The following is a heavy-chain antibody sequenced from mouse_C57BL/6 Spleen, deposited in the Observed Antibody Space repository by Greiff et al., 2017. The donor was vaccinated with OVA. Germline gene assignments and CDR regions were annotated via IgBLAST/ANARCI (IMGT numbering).Heavy chain of an antibody. J-gene: IGHJ1*03. CDR2: IYPGNSDT. V-gene: IGHV1-5*01. CDR3: TRCNYYGSSYWYFDV. Sequence: EVQLQQSGTVLARPGASVKMSCKTSGYTFTSYWMHWVKQRPGQGLEWIGAIYPGNSDTSSNQKFKGKAKLTAVTSASTAYMELSSLTNEDSAVYYCTRCNYYGSSYWYFDVWGTGTTVTVSS. D-gene: IGHD1-1*01. CDR1: GYTFTSYW.